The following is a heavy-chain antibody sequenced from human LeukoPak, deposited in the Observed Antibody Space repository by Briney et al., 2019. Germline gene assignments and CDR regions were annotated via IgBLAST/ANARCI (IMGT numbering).Heavy chain of an antibody. CDR3: ARVRYYEDV. V-gene: IGHV3-7*01. D-gene: IGHD3-3*01. CDR2: IKQDGSEK. Sequence: GGSLRLSCTASGFTFNNYWMSWVRQASGKGLEWAANIKQDGSEKYYVDSVRGRFTISRDNAKNSLFLQMNTLRAEDTAVYYCARVRYYEDVWGQRTTVTVSS. J-gene: IGHJ6*02. CDR1: GFTFNNYW.